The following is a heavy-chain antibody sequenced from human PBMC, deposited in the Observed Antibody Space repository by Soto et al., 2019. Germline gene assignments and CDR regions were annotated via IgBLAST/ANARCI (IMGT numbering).Heavy chain of an antibody. CDR3: AVDVGIAAAGGEKYYYGMDV. CDR1: GGSISSYY. CDR2: IYYSGST. V-gene: IGHV4-59*03. Sequence: PSETLSLTCTVSGGSISSYYWSWIRQPPGKGLEWIGYIYYSGSTNYNPSLKSRVTISVDTSKNSLYLQMNGLRAEDTAVYYCAVDVGIAAAGGEKYYYGMDVWGQGTTVTVSS. J-gene: IGHJ6*02. D-gene: IGHD6-13*01.